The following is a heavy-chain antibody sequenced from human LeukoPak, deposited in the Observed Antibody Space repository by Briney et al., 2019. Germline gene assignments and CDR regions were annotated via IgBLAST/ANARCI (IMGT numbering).Heavy chain of an antibody. Sequence: SETLSLTCTVSGGSISSYYWSWIRQPPGQGLEWIGYIYYSGSTNYNPSLKSRVTISVDTSKNQFSLKLSSVTAADTAVYYCARQLYDPYSSGWSPFDYWGQGTLVTVSS. J-gene: IGHJ4*02. CDR1: GGSISSYY. CDR3: ARQLYDPYSSGWSPFDY. D-gene: IGHD6-19*01. V-gene: IGHV4-59*08. CDR2: IYYSGST.